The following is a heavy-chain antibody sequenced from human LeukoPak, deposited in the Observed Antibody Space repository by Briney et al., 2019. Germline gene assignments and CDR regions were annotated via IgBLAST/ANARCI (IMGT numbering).Heavy chain of an antibody. Sequence: GGSLRLSCAASGFTFSDYGMSWVRQAPGKGLEWISSISSTGGTTYYADSVKGRFTISRDNSKNTLFLQVNSLIAEDTAIYYCAKTEGTYYDFWSGSSWGQGTLVTVSS. D-gene: IGHD3-3*01. CDR2: ISSTGGTT. J-gene: IGHJ4*02. CDR1: GFTFSDYG. CDR3: AKTEGTYYDFWSGSS. V-gene: IGHV3-23*01.